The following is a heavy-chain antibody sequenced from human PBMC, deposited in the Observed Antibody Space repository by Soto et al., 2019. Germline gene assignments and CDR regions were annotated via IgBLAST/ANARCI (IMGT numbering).Heavy chain of an antibody. CDR2: ISYDGGLQ. J-gene: IGHJ4*02. V-gene: IGHV3-30*03. D-gene: IGHD2-21*02. CDR1: GFTFSSYG. Sequence: QAQLVESGGGVVQPGRSLRLSCAASGFTFSSYGMHWVRQAPGTGLEWVAVISYDGGLQHYADSVKGRFTISRDNSKNLVLLQMNCLRAEDTVVYSCVSDRGHGTASFPYSWGQGTLASVSS. CDR3: VSDRGHGTASFPYS.